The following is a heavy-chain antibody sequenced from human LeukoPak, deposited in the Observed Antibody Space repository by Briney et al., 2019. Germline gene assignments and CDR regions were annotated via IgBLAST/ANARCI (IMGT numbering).Heavy chain of an antibody. D-gene: IGHD3-10*01. Sequence: GASLRLSCAASGFTFSNYAMNWVRQAPGRGLEWVSSISSSSSYIYYADSVKGRFTISRDNAKNSLYLQMNSLRAEDTAVYYCARDAGYYYGSGSSSDYWGQGTLVTVSS. V-gene: IGHV3-21*01. CDR2: ISSSSSYI. CDR3: ARDAGYYYGSGSSSDY. CDR1: GFTFSNYA. J-gene: IGHJ4*02.